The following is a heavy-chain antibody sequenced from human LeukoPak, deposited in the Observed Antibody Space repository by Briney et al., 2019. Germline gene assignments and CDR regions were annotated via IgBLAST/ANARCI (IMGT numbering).Heavy chain of an antibody. Sequence: SETLSLTCEVSGYSISSGYYWGLIRQPPGKGLEWIRSMYHSGSTYYNPSLQSRVTISVDTSKNQFSLKLSSVTAADTAVYYCARMTTTHPDYWGQGTLVTVSS. CDR2: MYHSGST. D-gene: IGHD4-11*01. CDR1: GYSISSGYY. J-gene: IGHJ4*02. V-gene: IGHV4-38-2*01. CDR3: ARMTTTHPDY.